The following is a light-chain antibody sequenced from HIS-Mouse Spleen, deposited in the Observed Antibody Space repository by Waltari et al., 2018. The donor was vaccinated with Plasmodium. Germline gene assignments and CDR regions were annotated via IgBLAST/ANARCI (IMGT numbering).Light chain of an antibody. V-gene: IGLV1-47*01. CDR3: AAWDDSLSGPV. CDR1: SSNIGSNY. Sequence: QSVLTQPPSASGTPGQRVTISCSGSSSNIGSNYVYWYQQLPGTAPKLIIYRNKQRTSGVPDRFPGSKSGTSASLAISGLRSEDEADYYCAAWDDSLSGPVFGGGTKLTVL. CDR2: RNK. J-gene: IGLJ3*02.